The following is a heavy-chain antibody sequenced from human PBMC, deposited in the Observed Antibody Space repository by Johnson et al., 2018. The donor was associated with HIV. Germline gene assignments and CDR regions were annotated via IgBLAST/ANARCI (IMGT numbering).Heavy chain of an antibody. V-gene: IGHV3-30*04. CDR1: GFTFSSYA. CDR2: ISYDGSNK. CDR3: ARARLGELLWAFDI. Sequence: QVQVVESGGGVVQPGRSLRLSCAASGFTFSSYAMHWVRQAPGKGLEWVAVISYDGSNKYYADSVKGRFTISSDNSKNTLYLQMNSLRAEDTAVYYCARARLGELLWAFDIWGQGTMVTVSS. D-gene: IGHD1-26*01. J-gene: IGHJ3*02.